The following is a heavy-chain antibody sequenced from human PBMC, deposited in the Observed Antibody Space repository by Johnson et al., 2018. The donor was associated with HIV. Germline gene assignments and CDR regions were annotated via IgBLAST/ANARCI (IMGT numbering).Heavy chain of an antibody. V-gene: IGHV3-20*04. D-gene: IGHD3-22*01. Sequence: VQLVESGGGVVRPGGSLRLSCAASGFSFDDYGMSWVRQAPGKGLEWVAGINWNGGSTGYADSVKGRFTISRDKSKNTLYLQMNSLRADDTAVYYCAKDPYDSSGYRRDAFDIWGQGTMVTVSS. CDR1: GFSFDDYG. CDR3: AKDPYDSSGYRRDAFDI. CDR2: INWNGGST. J-gene: IGHJ3*02.